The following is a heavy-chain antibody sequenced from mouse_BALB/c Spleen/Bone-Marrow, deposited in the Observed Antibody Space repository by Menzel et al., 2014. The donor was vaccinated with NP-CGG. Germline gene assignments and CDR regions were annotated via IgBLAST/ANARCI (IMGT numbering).Heavy chain of an antibody. CDR2: INPDSSTI. CDR1: GFDFSTYW. CDR3: ARLHYYGYEAY. V-gene: IGHV4-1*02. D-gene: IGHD1-2*01. Sequence: EVKVEESGGGLVQPGGSLKLSCAASGFDFSTYWMSWVRQAPGKGLEWIGEINPDSSTINYTPSLKDKFIISRDNAKNTVYLQMSKVRSEDTALYYCARLHYYGYEAYWGQGTLVTVSA. J-gene: IGHJ3*01.